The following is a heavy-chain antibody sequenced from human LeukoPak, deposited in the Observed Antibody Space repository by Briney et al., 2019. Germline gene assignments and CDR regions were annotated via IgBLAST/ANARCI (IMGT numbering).Heavy chain of an antibody. D-gene: IGHD6-13*01. CDR1: GGSISSSSYY. Sequence: PSQTLSLTCTVSGGSISSSSYYWGWIRQPPGKGLEWIGSIYYSGSTYYNPSLKSRVTISVDTSKNQFSLKLSFVTAADTAVYYCARRRSIAAAGTPFDYWGQGTLVTVSS. CDR2: IYYSGST. V-gene: IGHV4-39*01. CDR3: ARRRSIAAAGTPFDY. J-gene: IGHJ4*02.